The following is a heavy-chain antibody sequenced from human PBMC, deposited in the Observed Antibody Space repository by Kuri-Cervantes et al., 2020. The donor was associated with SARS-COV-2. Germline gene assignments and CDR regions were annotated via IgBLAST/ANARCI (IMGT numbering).Heavy chain of an antibody. CDR3: ARDARGMDV. Sequence: ASVKVSCKASGYSFTAYHVHWVRQAPGQGLEWMGWINPNSGGTNYAQKFQGRVTMTRDTSITTAYMELSRLTSDDTAVYYCARDARGMDVWGHGTTVTVSS. V-gene: IGHV1-2*02. CDR2: INPNSGGT. CDR1: GYSFTAYH. J-gene: IGHJ6*02.